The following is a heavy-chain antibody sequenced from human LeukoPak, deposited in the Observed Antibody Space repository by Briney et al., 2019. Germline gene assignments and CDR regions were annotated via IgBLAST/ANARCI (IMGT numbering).Heavy chain of an antibody. Sequence: ASQTLSLTCTVSGGSISSGSYYWSWIRQPAGKGLEWIVRIYTSGSTNYNPSLKSRVTISVDTSKNQFSLKLSSVTAADTAVYYCARAYSPIYYYYYYMDVWGKGTTVTVSS. CDR3: ARAYSPIYYYYYYMDV. CDR1: GGSISSGSYY. CDR2: IYTSGST. J-gene: IGHJ6*03. V-gene: IGHV4-61*02. D-gene: IGHD5-18*01.